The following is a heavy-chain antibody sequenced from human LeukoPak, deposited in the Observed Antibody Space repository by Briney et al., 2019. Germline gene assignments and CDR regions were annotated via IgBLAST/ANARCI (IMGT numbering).Heavy chain of an antibody. V-gene: IGHV3-23*01. CDR1: GFSFASEA. D-gene: IGHD4-17*01. J-gene: IGHJ4*02. CDR2: ISPGGGTT. Sequence: GGSLRLSCVVSGFSFASEAMSWVRQSPGRGLEWVSSISPGGGTTYYADSVKGRFTISRDNSKNTLYVQINSLRAEDTAVYYCARDIDYGDLYYFDYWGQGTLVTVSS. CDR3: ARDIDYGDLYYFDY.